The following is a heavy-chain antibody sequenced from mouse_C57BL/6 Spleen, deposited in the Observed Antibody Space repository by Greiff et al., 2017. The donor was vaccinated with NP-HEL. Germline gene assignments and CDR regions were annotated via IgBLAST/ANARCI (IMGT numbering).Heavy chain of an antibody. CDR1: GFTFSSYA. V-gene: IGHV5-4*01. D-gene: IGHD2-4*01. CDR2: ISDGGSYT. Sequence: EVQVVESGGGLVKPGGSLKLSCAASGFTFSSYAMSWVRQTPEKRLEWVATISDGGSYTYYPDNVKGRFTISRDNAKNNLYLQMSHLKSEDTAMYYCARDRRLRGGGFDDWGQGTTLTVSS. J-gene: IGHJ2*01. CDR3: ARDRRLRGGGFDD.